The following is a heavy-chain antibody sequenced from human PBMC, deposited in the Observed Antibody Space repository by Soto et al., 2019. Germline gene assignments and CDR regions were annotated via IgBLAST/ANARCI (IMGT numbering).Heavy chain of an antibody. CDR3: AGEPCI. CDR2: IYYSGST. CDR1: GGSISSGGYY. Sequence: QVQLQESGPGLVKPSQTLSLTCTVSGGSISSGGYYWSWIRQHPGKGLEWIGYIYYSGSTYYNPALXSXITTSVDASKNQFSRKLSSVTAAHTAVYYGAGEPCIWGQGTLVTVSS. J-gene: IGHJ4*02. V-gene: IGHV4-31*03.